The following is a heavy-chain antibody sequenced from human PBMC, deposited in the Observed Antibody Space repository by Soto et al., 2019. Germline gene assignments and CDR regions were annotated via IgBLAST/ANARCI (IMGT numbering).Heavy chain of an antibody. V-gene: IGHV3-48*02. Sequence: EVQLVESGGGSVQTGGSLRLSCAASGFTFSGYSMNWVRQAPGKGLEWISYISSLSSPRYYAESVEGRFTISRDNAKNSLYLQMSSLRDEDTAVYFCAREDILGARSFDYWGQGALVTVSS. D-gene: IGHD1-26*01. J-gene: IGHJ4*02. CDR2: ISSLSSPR. CDR3: AREDILGARSFDY. CDR1: GFTFSGYS.